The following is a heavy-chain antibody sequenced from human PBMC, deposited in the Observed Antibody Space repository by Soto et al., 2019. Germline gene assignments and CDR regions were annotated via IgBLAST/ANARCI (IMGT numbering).Heavy chain of an antibody. D-gene: IGHD3-10*01. Sequence: HVQLVRSGDEVRKPGASVNVSCKASGYTFSTYYMHWVRQAPGQGLEWMGTINPSDGSTTYAQKFQGRVTMTSDTSTSTVYMELSSLRSEDTAVYYCARDRSLYQASGFDYWGQGTLVTVSS. CDR2: INPSDGST. J-gene: IGHJ4*02. CDR1: GYTFSTYY. CDR3: ARDRSLYQASGFDY. V-gene: IGHV1-46*01.